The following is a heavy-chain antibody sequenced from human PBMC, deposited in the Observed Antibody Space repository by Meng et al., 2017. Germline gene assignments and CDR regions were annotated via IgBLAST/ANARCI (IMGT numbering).Heavy chain of an antibody. Sequence: GGSLRLSCAASGFTFSNAWMTWVRQAPGKGLEWMGRMKSNGDGGTVDYAAAVKGRFFIAREESENAFYLQRNSLRAEDTAVYYCARGLIAVAGTRFDYWGQGTLVTVSS. CDR3: ARGLIAVAGTRFDY. J-gene: IGHJ4*02. CDR1: GFTFSNAW. CDR2: MKSNGDGGTV. V-gene: IGHV3-15*01. D-gene: IGHD6-19*01.